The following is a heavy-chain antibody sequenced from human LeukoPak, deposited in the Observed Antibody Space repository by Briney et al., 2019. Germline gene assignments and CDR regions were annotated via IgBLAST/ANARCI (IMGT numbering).Heavy chain of an antibody. Sequence: SETLSLTCTVTGGSVNSGSHYWSWIRQPPGKGLEWIGNIYHSGSTDYNPSLTSRLTISIDTCKNQFSLRLTSVTAADTAVYYCARELIDWNDYDYWGQGTLVTVSS. D-gene: IGHD1-1*01. CDR3: ARELIDWNDYDY. J-gene: IGHJ4*02. V-gene: IGHV4-61*01. CDR1: GGSVNSGSHY. CDR2: IYHSGST.